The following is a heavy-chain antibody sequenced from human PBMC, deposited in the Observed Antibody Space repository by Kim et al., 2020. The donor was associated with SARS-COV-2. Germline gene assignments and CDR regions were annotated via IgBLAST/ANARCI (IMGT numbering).Heavy chain of an antibody. J-gene: IGHJ4*02. V-gene: IGHV3-9*01. D-gene: IGHD6-19*01. CDR3: AKNLASSGVAEAVDH. Sequence: GGSLRLSCAASGFTFEDCAMHWVRQAPGKGLEWVSTISWNSDIIEYADSVKGRFTISRDNAKNSLYLQMSSLGPDDTALYYCAKNLASSGVAEAVDHWGQGTLVTVSS. CDR1: GFTFEDCA. CDR2: ISWNSDII.